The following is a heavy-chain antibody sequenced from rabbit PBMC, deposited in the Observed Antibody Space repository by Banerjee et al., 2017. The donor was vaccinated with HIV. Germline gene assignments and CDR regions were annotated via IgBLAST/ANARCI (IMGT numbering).Heavy chain of an antibody. CDR1: GFSFSSNF. V-gene: IGHV1S45*01. CDR2: IYAGSSGST. CDR3: ARDGGDGDWDL. J-gene: IGHJ6*01. D-gene: IGHD2-1*01. Sequence: QQQLEESGGGLVQPEGSLTLTCAASGFSFSSNFMCWVRQAPGKGLEWIACIYAGSSGSTYYASWAKGRFTISKTSSTTVTLQMTSLTAADTATYFCARDGGDGDWDLWGPGTLVTVS.